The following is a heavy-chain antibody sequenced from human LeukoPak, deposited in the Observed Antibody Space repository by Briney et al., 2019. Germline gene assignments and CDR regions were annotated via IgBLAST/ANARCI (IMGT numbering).Heavy chain of an antibody. Sequence: GRSLRLSCAASGFTFSSYGMHWVRQAPGKGLEWVAVISYDGSNKYYADSVKGRFTISRDNSKNTLYLQMNSLRAEDTAVYYCAKDLDSGSQLSFTDYHYYYGMDAWGQGTTVTVSS. CDR1: GFTFSSYG. J-gene: IGHJ6*02. D-gene: IGHD1-26*01. CDR3: AKDLDSGSQLSFTDYHYYYGMDA. CDR2: ISYDGSNK. V-gene: IGHV3-30*18.